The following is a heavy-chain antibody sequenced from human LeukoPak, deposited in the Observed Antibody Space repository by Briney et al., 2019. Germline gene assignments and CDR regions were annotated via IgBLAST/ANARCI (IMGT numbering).Heavy chain of an antibody. CDR1: GGSITSSGSY. Sequence: SETLSLTCTVSGGSITSSGSYWGWIRQPPGEGLEWIASVFYSGSTYYNPSLKSRVTISVDTSKNQFSLRLSSVTAADTAVYYCARRNYYGSGSYYAWGQGALVTISS. CDR3: ARRNYYGSGSYYA. CDR2: VFYSGST. V-gene: IGHV4-39*01. J-gene: IGHJ5*02. D-gene: IGHD3-10*01.